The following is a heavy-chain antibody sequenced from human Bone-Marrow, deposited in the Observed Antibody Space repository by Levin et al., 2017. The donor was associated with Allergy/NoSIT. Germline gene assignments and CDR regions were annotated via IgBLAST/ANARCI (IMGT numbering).Heavy chain of an antibody. J-gene: IGHJ5*02. D-gene: IGHD5-12*01. V-gene: IGHV4-59*11. CDR2: IFYVGTT. CDR3: AKVVRANWLDP. CDR1: GDPINDHY. Sequence: PGGSLRLSCTVSGDPINDHYWTWVRQPPGKGLEWIGHIFYVGTTKYNPSLVSRVTISLDPSKTQFSLTMTSVTAADTAVYYCAKVVRANWLDPWGQGTLVVVSS.